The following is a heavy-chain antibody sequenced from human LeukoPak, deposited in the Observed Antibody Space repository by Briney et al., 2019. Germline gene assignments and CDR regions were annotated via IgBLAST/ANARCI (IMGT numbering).Heavy chain of an antibody. J-gene: IGHJ2*01. D-gene: IGHD3-16*02. V-gene: IGHV4-59*01. Sequence: SENPSLTCTVYGGSISSYYWRWIRQPPGKGLEWIGYIYYSESTNYNPPLNSRVTISVDTSKNQFYLKLSSVDAADADVYYCARGHYVWGSYRPWYFDLWGRGTLVTVSS. CDR1: GGSISSYY. CDR3: ARGHYVWGSYRPWYFDL. CDR2: IYYSEST.